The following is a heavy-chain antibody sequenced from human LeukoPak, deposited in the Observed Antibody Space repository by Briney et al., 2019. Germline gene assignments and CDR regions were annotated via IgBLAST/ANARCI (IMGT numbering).Heavy chain of an antibody. CDR2: IIPIFGTA. CDR1: GGTFSSYA. V-gene: IGHV1-69*05. J-gene: IGHJ4*02. D-gene: IGHD1-26*01. CDR3: ARDTFPSGSYGY. Sequence: VASVKVSCKASGGTFSSYAISWVRQAPGQGLEWMGGIIPIFGTANYAQKFQGRVTITTDESTSTAYMELGSLRSEDTAVYYCARDTFPSGSYGYWGQGTLVTVSS.